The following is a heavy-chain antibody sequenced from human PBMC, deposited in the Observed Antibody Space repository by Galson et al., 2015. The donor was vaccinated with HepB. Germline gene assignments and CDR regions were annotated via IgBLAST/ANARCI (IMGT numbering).Heavy chain of an antibody. D-gene: IGHD3-3*02. V-gene: IGHV3-21*04. CDR2: ISSSSSYI. J-gene: IGHJ4*02. Sequence: FLRLSCAASGFTFSSYSMNWVRQAPGKGLEWVSSISSSSSYIYYADSVKGRFTISRDNAKNSLYLQMNSLRAEDTAVYYCAKYLNTHFWSGYSPRGEGYYFDYWGQGTLVTVSS. CDR1: GFTFSSYS. CDR3: AKYLNTHFWSGYSPRGEGYYFDY.